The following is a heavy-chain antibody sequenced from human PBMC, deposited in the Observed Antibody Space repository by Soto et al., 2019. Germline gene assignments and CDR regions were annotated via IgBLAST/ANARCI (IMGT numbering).Heavy chain of an antibody. CDR1: GGTFSSYA. CDR2: IIPIFGTA. Sequence: QVQLVQSGAEVKKPGSSVKVSCKASGGTFSSYAISWVRQAPGQGLEWMGGIIPIFGTANYAQKFQGRVMIXAXVSTSTAYMELSSLRSEDTAVYYCASSGDYADRLRYWGQGTLVTVSS. J-gene: IGHJ4*02. CDR3: ASSGDYADRLRY. V-gene: IGHV1-69*12. D-gene: IGHD4-17*01.